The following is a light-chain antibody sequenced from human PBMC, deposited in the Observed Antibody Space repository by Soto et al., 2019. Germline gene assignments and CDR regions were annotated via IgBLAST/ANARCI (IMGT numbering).Light chain of an antibody. CDR3: SSYTSSSTLYV. J-gene: IGLJ1*01. V-gene: IGLV2-14*01. CDR2: DVT. Sequence: QSALTQPASVSGSPGQSITISCTGTSSDVGDNNYGSWYQQHPGKAPKLMIYDVTHRPSGISNRFSGSKSGNTASLTISGLQAEDEDDYYCSSYTSSSTLYVFGTGTKVTVL. CDR1: SSDVGDNNY.